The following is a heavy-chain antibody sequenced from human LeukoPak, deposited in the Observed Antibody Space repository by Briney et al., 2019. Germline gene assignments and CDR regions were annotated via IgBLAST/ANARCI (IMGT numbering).Heavy chain of an antibody. CDR3: ASLPAAIENYYYYYGMDV. CDR1: GGSFRGYY. CDR2: INHSGST. Sequence: PSETLSLTCAVYGGSFRGYYWSWIRQPPGKGLEWIGEINHSGSTNYNPSLKSRVTISVDTSKNQFSLKLSSVTAAGTAVYYCASLPAAIENYYYYYGMDVWGQGTTVTVSS. J-gene: IGHJ6*02. V-gene: IGHV4-34*01. D-gene: IGHD2-2*01.